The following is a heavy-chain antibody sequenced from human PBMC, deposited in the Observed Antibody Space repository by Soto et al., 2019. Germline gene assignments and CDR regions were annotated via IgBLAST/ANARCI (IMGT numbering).Heavy chain of an antibody. CDR3: ARPVNYYFYGMDV. CDR2: IIPIFGTA. V-gene: IGHV1-69*01. CDR1: GGTFSSYA. Sequence: QVQLVQSGAEVKKPGSSVKVSCKACGGTFSSYAISWVRQAPGQGLEWMGGIIPIFGTANYAQKFQGRVTIPADESTSIAYMELSSLRSEDTAVYYCARPVNYYFYGMDVWGQVTTVTVSS. D-gene: IGHD4-17*01. J-gene: IGHJ6*02.